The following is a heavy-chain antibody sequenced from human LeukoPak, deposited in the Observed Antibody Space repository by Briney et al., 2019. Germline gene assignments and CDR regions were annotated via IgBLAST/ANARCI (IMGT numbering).Heavy chain of an antibody. V-gene: IGHV3-21*01. CDR2: ISSRSSYI. D-gene: IGHD3-10*01. J-gene: IGHJ4*02. Sequence: GGSLRLSCAASGFTFSSYSMNWVRQAPGEGLGWVASISSRSSYIYYADSVKGRFTISRDNAKNSLYLQMNSLRAEDTAVYYCARTDITMVRGAIDYWGQGTLVTVSS. CDR3: ARTDITMVRGAIDY. CDR1: GFTFSSYS.